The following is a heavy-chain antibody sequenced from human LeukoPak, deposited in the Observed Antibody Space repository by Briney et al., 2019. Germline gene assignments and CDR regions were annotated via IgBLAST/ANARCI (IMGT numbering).Heavy chain of an antibody. V-gene: IGHV1-8*03. CDR2: MNPNSGST. CDR3: ARGRSTGYPYYFEY. Sequence: ASVKVSCKASGYTFTSYDINWVRQATGQGLEWMGWMNPNSGSTRYAQKFQGRVTITRNTSISTAYMELSGLRSEDTAVYYCARGRSTGYPYYFEYWGQGTLVTVSS. J-gene: IGHJ4*02. CDR1: GYTFTSYD. D-gene: IGHD5-12*01.